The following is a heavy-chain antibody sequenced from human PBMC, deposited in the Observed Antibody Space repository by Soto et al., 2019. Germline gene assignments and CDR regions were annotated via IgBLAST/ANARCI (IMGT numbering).Heavy chain of an antibody. CDR1: GYSFTGYY. CDR3: GKGRSGDVGVFY. CDR2: ISPNSGGT. Sequence: ASVKVSCKASGYSFTGYYIHWVRQAPGRGFEWMGEISPNSGGTKYAQKFQGRVTMTRDTSITTVYMDLSNLSPDDAAVYYCGKGRSGDVGVFYWGQGTLVTVSS. J-gene: IGHJ4*02. D-gene: IGHD1-26*01. V-gene: IGHV1-2*02.